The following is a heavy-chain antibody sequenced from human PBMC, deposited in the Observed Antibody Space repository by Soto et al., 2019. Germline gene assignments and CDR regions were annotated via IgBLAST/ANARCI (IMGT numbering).Heavy chain of an antibody. CDR1: GGTFSSYA. V-gene: IGHV1-69*01. Sequence: QVQLVQPGAEVKKPGSSVKVSCKASGGTFSSYAISWVRQAPGQGLEWMGGIIPIFGTANYAQKFQGRVTITADESTSTAYMELSSLRSEDTAVYYCAREMLWLLTHYNWFDPWGQGTLVTVSS. D-gene: IGHD3-22*01. CDR3: AREMLWLLTHYNWFDP. J-gene: IGHJ5*02. CDR2: IIPIFGTA.